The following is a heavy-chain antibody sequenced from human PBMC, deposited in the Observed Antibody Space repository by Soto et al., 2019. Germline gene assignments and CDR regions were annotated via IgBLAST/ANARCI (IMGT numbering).Heavy chain of an antibody. Sequence: EVQLVESGGGLVQPGRSLRLSCAASGFTFDDYAMHWDRQAPGKGLEWVSGISWNSVSIGYADSVKGRFTISRDNAKNSLYLQMNSLRAEDTALYYCAKDTYGSGTYWGQGTLVTVSS. V-gene: IGHV3-9*01. CDR3: AKDTYGSGTY. CDR1: GFTFDDYA. J-gene: IGHJ4*02. CDR2: ISWNSVSI. D-gene: IGHD3-10*01.